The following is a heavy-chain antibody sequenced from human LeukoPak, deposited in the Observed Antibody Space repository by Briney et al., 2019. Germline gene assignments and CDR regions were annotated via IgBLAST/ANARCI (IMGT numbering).Heavy chain of an antibody. J-gene: IGHJ4*02. D-gene: IGHD4-17*01. V-gene: IGHV3-21*01. CDR1: EFTFSAYG. CDR2: ISSSSSYI. Sequence: PGGSLRLSCVASEFTFSAYGMSWVRQAPGKGLEWVSSISSSSSYIYYADSVKGRFTISRDNAKNSLYLQMNSLRAEDTAVYYCAGYGDYGGWGQGTLVTVSS. CDR3: AGYGDYGG.